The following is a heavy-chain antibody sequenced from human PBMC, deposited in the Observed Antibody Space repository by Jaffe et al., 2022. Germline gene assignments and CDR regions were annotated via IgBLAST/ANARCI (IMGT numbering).Heavy chain of an antibody. CDR3: AKPSPGIAVADPYNWFDP. Sequence: EVQLLESGGGLVQPGGSLRLSCAASGFTFSSYAMSWVRQAPGKGLEWVSAISGSGGSTYYADSVKGRFTISRDNSKNTLYLQMNSLRAEDTAVYYCAKPSPGIAVADPYNWFDPWGQGTLVTVSS. V-gene: IGHV3-23*01. J-gene: IGHJ5*02. D-gene: IGHD6-19*01. CDR1: GFTFSSYA. CDR2: ISGSGGST.